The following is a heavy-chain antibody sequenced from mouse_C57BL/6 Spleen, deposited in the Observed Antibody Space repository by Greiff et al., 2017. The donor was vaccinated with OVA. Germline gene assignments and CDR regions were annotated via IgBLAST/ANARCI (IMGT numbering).Heavy chain of an antibody. V-gene: IGHV1-19*01. CDR1: GYTFTDYY. D-gene: IGHD2-5*01. J-gene: IGHJ3*01. Sequence: EVQLQQSGPVLVKPGASVKMSCKASGYTFTDYYMNWVKQSHGKSLEWIGVINPYNGGTSYNQKFKGKATLTVDKSSSTAYMELNSLTSEDSAVYYCARSNYSNYGFAYWGQGTLVTVSA. CDR2: INPYNGGT. CDR3: ARSNYSNYGFAY.